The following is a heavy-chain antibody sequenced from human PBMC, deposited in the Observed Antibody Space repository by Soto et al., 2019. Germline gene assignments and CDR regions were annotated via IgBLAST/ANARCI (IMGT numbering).Heavy chain of an antibody. CDR3: AMSNSNDLYYHFES. D-gene: IGHD3-22*01. V-gene: IGHV3-9*01. J-gene: IGHJ4*02. CDR1: GFTFDDYA. Sequence: GGSLRLSCAASGFTFDDYAMHWVRQAPGKGLEWVSGINWNSDTIGYADSVKGRFTVSRDNAKGSLLLQMSSLRAEDTAVYFCAMSNSNDLYYHFESWGQGTPVTVS. CDR2: INWNSDTI.